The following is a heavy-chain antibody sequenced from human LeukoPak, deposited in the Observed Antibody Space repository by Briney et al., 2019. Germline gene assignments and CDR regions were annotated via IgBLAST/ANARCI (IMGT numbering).Heavy chain of an antibody. CDR3: ARVRQGYSGYLGFDY. Sequence: ASVKVSCKASGYTFDIYNVYWVRQATGKGLEWMGWMNPRTGFAGYAQKFQDRVNMTRNTFITTAYMELTSLRSEDTAVYYCARVRQGYSGYLGFDYWGQGTLVTVSS. CDR2: MNPRTGFA. V-gene: IGHV1-8*01. J-gene: IGHJ4*02. D-gene: IGHD5-12*01. CDR1: GYTFDIYN.